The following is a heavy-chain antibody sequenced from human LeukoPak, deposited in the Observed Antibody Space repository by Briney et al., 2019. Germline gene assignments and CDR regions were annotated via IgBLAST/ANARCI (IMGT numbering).Heavy chain of an antibody. CDR3: ARLYSSTVFGY. J-gene: IGHJ4*02. CDR1: EGTFSSYA. V-gene: IGHV1-69*06. D-gene: IGHD6-13*01. CDR2: IIPIFGTA. Sequence: ASVKVSCKASEGTFSSYAISWVRQAPGQGLEWMGRIIPIFGTANYAQKFQGRVTITADKSTSTAYMELSSLRSEDTAVYYCARLYSSTVFGYWGQGTLVTVSS.